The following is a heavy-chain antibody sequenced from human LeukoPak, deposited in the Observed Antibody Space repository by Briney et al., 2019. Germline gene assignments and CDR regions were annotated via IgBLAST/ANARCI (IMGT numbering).Heavy chain of an antibody. CDR2: IYYSGST. Sequence: ASETLSLTCTVSGGSISSGGYYWSWIRQHPGKGLEWIGYIYYSGSTYYNPSLKSRVTISVDTSKNQFSPKLSSVTAADTAVYYATYYYDSSGSDAFDIWGQGTMVTVSS. CDR3: TYYYDSSGSDAFDI. V-gene: IGHV4-31*03. J-gene: IGHJ3*02. D-gene: IGHD3-22*01. CDR1: GGSISSGGYY.